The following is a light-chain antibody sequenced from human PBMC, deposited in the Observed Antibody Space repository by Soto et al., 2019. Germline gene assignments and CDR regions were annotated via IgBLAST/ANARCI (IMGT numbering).Light chain of an antibody. V-gene: IGLV1-51*01. J-gene: IGLJ2*01. Sequence: QSVLTQPPSVSAAPGQKVTISCSGSSSNIGNNYVSWYQQLPGTAPKLLIYDTDKRPSGIPDRFSGSKSGTSATLAITGLQTGDEADYCCGTWDSSLTAVVFGGGTKVTVL. CDR2: DTD. CDR3: GTWDSSLTAVV. CDR1: SSNIGNNY.